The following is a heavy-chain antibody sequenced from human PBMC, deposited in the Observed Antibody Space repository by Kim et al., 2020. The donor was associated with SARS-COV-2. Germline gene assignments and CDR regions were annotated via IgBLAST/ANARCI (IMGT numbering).Heavy chain of an antibody. D-gene: IGHD2-15*01. J-gene: IGHJ4*02. Sequence: SETLSLTCTVSGGSISSSSYYWGWIRQPPGKGLEWIGSIYYSGSTYYNPSLKSRVTISVDTSKNQFSLKLSSVTAADTAVYYCARRRYCSGGSCYYFDYWGQGTLVTVSS. V-gene: IGHV4-39*01. CDR3: ARRRYCSGGSCYYFDY. CDR1: GGSISSSSYY. CDR2: IYYSGST.